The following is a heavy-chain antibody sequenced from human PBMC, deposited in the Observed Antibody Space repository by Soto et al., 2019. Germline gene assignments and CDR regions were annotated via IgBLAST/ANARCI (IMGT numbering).Heavy chain of an antibody. V-gene: IGHV4-34*01. D-gene: IGHD3-3*01. J-gene: IGHJ4*02. CDR1: GGSFSGYY. Sequence: QVQLQQWGAGLLKPSETLSLTCAVYGGSFSGYYWSWIRQPPGKGLEWIGEINHSGSTNYNPSLKSRVTISVDTSKNQFSLKLSSVTAADTAVYYCARGGVWSGYRHYFDYWGQGTLVTVSS. CDR2: INHSGST. CDR3: ARGGVWSGYRHYFDY.